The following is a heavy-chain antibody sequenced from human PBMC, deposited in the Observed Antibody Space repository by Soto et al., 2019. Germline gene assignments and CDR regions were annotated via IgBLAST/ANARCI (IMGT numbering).Heavy chain of an antibody. CDR2: IYYSGST. CDR1: GGSISSSSYY. V-gene: IGHV4-39*01. CDR3: ARPPSTVTTGGYFDL. J-gene: IGHJ2*01. Sequence: SETLSLTCTVSGGSISSSSYYWGWIRQPPGKGLEWIGSIYYSGSTYYNPSLKSRVTISVDTSKNQFSLKLSSVTAADTAVYYCARPPSTVTTGGYFDLWGRGTLVTVSS. D-gene: IGHD4-17*01.